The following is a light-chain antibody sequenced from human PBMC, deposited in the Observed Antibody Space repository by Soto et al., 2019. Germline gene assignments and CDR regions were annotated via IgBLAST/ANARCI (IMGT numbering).Light chain of an antibody. Sequence: EIVMTQSPATLSVSPGERATLSCRASQSVSSNLAWYQQKPGQAPRLLIYSTSTRATGIPARFSGSGSGTEFSLTISSLQSKDFAVYYCQQYNKWPLTFGGGTKVEIK. CDR2: STS. J-gene: IGKJ4*01. CDR1: QSVSSN. V-gene: IGKV3-15*01. CDR3: QQYNKWPLT.